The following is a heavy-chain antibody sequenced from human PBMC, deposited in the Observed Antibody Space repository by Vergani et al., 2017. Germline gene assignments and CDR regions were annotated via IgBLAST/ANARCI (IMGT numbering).Heavy chain of an antibody. V-gene: IGHV4-59*01. CDR2: IYYSGST. CDR1: GGSISSYY. Sequence: QVQLQESGPGLVKPSETLSLTCTVSGGSISSYYWSWIRQPPGKGLEWIGYIYYSGSTNYNPSLKSRVTISVDTSKNQFSLKLSSVTAADTAVYYCARIIWSVYPYYYYYYMDFWGKGTTVTVSS. D-gene: IGHD3-3*01. CDR3: ARIIWSVYPYYYYYYMDF. J-gene: IGHJ6*03.